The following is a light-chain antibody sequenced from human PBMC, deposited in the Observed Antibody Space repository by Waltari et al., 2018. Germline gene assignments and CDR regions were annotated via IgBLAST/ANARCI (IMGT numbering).Light chain of an antibody. Sequence: LVLSQSPSASASLGASAKLTCTLSRGYSSNVIAWLQQQPGKGPRYLMKVNSDGSHRKGDDIPDRFSASNSGTEYYLTISSLQSEDEADYYCQTGGHGTWVFGGGTKLTVL. J-gene: IGLJ3*02. CDR3: QTGGHGTWV. CDR2: VNSDGSH. CDR1: RGYSSNV. V-gene: IGLV4-69*01.